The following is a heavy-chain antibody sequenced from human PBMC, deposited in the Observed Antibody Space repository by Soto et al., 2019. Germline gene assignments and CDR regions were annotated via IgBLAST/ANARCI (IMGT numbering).Heavy chain of an antibody. V-gene: IGHV3-33*01. CDR1: GFTFSSYG. CDR3: ARDGNLWFGELWYYYYYMDV. Sequence: GGSLRLSCAASGFTFSSYGMHWVRQAPGKGLEWVAVIWYDGSNKYYADSVKGRFTISRDNSKNTLYLQMNSLRAEDTAVYYCARDGNLWFGELWYYYYYMDVWGKGTTVTVSS. CDR2: IWYDGSNK. J-gene: IGHJ6*03. D-gene: IGHD3-10*01.